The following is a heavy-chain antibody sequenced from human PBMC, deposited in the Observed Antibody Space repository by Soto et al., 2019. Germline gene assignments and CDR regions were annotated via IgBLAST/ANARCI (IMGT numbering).Heavy chain of an antibody. CDR1: GFTFTNYA. CDR3: AKDRDDYRNYVFDY. J-gene: IGHJ4*02. V-gene: IGHV3-23*01. D-gene: IGHD4-4*01. Sequence: EVQLLESGGGLVQPGGSLRLSCAASGFTFTNYAMTWVRQAPGKGLEWVSISSGSGSGGSTNYADSLKGRFTISRDNSKNTLYLQRNSLRVEDTAVYYCAKDRDDYRNYVFDYWGQGTLVTVSS. CDR2: SSGSGSGGST.